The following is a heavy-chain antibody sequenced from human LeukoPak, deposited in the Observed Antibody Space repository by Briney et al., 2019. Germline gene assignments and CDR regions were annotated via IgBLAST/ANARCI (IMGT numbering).Heavy chain of an antibody. V-gene: IGHV1-69*05. CDR3: AREEPRRGHFDY. J-gene: IGHJ4*02. CDR1: GGTFSSYA. Sequence: ASVKVSCKASGGTFSSYAISWVRRAPGQGLEWMGGIIPIFGTANYAQKFQGRVTITTDESTSTAYMELSSLRSEDTAVYYCAREEPRRGHFDYWGQGTLVTVSS. CDR2: IIPIFGTA. D-gene: IGHD1-26*01.